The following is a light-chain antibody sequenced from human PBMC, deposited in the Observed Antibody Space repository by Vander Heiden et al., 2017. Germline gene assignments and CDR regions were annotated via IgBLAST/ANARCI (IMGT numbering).Light chain of an antibody. CDR3: QSYDSSLSGYV. V-gene: IGLV1-40*01. Sequence: QSVLTQPPPASGAPGQRVTISCTASSCNSGAGYEVHWYQQLPGTATKLLIYGNSNRPSGVPDRFSGSKSGTSASLAITGLQAEDEADYYCQSYDSSLSGYVFGTGTKVTGL. CDR1: SCNSGAGYE. J-gene: IGLJ1*01. CDR2: GNS.